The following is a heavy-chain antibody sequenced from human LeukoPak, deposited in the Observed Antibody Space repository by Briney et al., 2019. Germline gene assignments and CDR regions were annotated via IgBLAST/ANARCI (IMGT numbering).Heavy chain of an antibody. Sequence: SETLSLTCAVSGESHSRFYWSWIRQSPGRGLEWIGEINHSGSPNYNPSLKSRVTISLDTSKNQFSLRVPSVTAADTAFYFCASSLTGYSSSWFLAYWGPGTLVTVSS. J-gene: IGHJ4*02. CDR1: GESHSRFY. D-gene: IGHD6-13*01. V-gene: IGHV4-34*01. CDR2: INHSGSP. CDR3: ASSLTGYSSSWFLAY.